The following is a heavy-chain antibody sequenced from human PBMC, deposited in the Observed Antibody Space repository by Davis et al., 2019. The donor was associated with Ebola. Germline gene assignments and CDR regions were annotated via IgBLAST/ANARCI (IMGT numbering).Heavy chain of an antibody. Sequence: GGSLRLSCAASGFTFSSYGMHWVRQAPGKGLEWVAVIWYDGSNKYYADSVKGRFTISRDNSKNTLYLQMNSLRAEDTAVYYCARDRRFRAQISPGTYYYYYGMDVWGQGTTVTVSS. J-gene: IGHJ6*02. V-gene: IGHV3-33*08. CDR1: GFTFSSYG. CDR2: IWYDGSNK. D-gene: IGHD3-10*01. CDR3: ARDRRFRAQISPGTYYYYYGMDV.